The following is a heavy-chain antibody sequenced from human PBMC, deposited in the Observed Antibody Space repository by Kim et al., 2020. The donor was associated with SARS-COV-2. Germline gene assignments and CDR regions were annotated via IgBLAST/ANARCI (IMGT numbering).Heavy chain of an antibody. J-gene: IGHJ6*02. CDR2: ISGSGGST. CDR3: ACNDDSYGAAAGNYYYYYGMDV. Sequence: GGSLRLSCAASGFTFSSYAMSWVRQAPGKGLEWVSAISGSGGSTYYADSVKGRFTISRDNSKNTLYLQMNSLRAEDTAVYYCACNDDSYGAAAGNYYYYYGMDVWGQGTTVTVSS. D-gene: IGHD6-13*01. V-gene: IGHV3-23*01. CDR1: GFTFSSYA.